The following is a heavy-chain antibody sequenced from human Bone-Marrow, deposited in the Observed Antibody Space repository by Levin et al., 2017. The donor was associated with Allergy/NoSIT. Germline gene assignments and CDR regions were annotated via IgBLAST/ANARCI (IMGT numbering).Heavy chain of an antibody. D-gene: IGHD3-9*01. J-gene: IGHJ6*04. CDR3: AKPEAYYDILTGNYYGVLDV. CDR2: INWNGETT. Sequence: RAGGSLRLSCIASGFTFDDYAMSWVRQAPGKGLEWVSNINWNGETTRYADSVKGRFTISRDNAKNSLFLQMNSLRAEDTALYFCAKPEAYYDILTGNYYGVLDVWGKGTTVIVSS. V-gene: IGHV3-20*04. CDR1: GFTFDDYA.